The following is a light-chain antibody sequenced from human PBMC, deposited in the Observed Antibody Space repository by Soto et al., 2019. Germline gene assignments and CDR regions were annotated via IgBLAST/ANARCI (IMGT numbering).Light chain of an antibody. V-gene: IGKV3-11*01. CDR2: DTS. CDR3: QQRSNWPPFT. Sequence: IVLTQSPVTLSVSPWERATLSCRASQSVSSYLAWYRQKPGQAPRLLIYDTSNRATGTPARFSGSGSGTDFTLTISSLEPEDFAVYYCQQRSNWPPFTFGQGTRLEIK. J-gene: IGKJ5*01. CDR1: QSVSSY.